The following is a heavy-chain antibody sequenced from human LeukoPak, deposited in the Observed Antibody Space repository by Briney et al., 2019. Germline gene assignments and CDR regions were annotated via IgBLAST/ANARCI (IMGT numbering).Heavy chain of an antibody. D-gene: IGHD3-10*01. CDR1: GGSISSSSYY. J-gene: IGHJ4*02. CDR3: ARRKPRLLWFGESRYYFDY. V-gene: IGHV4-39*07. Sequence: PSETLSLTCTVSGGSISSSSYYWGWIRQPPGKGLEWIGSIYYSGSTYYNPSLKSRVTISVDTSKNQFSLKLSSVTAGDTAVYYCARRKPRLLWFGESRYYFDYWGQGTLVTVSS. CDR2: IYYSGST.